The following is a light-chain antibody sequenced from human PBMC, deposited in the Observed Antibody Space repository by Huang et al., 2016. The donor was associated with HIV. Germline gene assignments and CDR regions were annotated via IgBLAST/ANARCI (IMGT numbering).Light chain of an antibody. Sequence: DIQMTQSPSSLSASVGDRVTITCQANQDISNFLKWYQQKPGKAPKLLIYDASNLETGVPSRFRGSGSGTDFTFTISSLQPEDIATYYCQHYDNFQFTFGPGTKVNIK. J-gene: IGKJ3*01. CDR3: QHYDNFQFT. CDR2: DAS. V-gene: IGKV1-33*01. CDR1: QDISNF.